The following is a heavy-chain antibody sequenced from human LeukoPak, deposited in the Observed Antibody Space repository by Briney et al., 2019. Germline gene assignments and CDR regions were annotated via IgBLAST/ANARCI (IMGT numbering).Heavy chain of an antibody. CDR2: IYYRGST. CDR1: GGSISSYY. D-gene: IGHD5-12*01. J-gene: IGHJ4*02. CDR3: ARGDDYKSTLFDY. Sequence: KTSETLSLTCTVSGGSISSYYWNWIRQPPGKGLEWIGYIYYRGSTNYNTSLKSRVTISVDTSKNQFSLKLSSATAKDTAMYYCARGDDYKSTLFDYWGQGTLVTVSS. V-gene: IGHV4-59*01.